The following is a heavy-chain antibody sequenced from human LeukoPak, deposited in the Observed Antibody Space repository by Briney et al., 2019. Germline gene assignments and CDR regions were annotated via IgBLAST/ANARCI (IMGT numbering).Heavy chain of an antibody. Sequence: SVKVSCKASGGTFSSYAISWVRQAPGQGLEWMGGIIPIFGTANYAQKFQGRVTITADESTSTAYMELSSLRSEDTAVYYCATGAMVRYYYYYGMDVWGQGTTVTVSS. CDR3: ATGAMVRYYYYYGMDV. V-gene: IGHV1-69*13. CDR2: IIPIFGTA. J-gene: IGHJ6*02. D-gene: IGHD3-10*01. CDR1: GGTFSSYA.